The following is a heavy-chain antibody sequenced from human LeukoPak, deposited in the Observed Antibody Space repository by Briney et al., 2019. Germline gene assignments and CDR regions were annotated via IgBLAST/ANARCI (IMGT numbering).Heavy chain of an antibody. CDR3: ASSAMVRGVIIKPFDY. V-gene: IGHV6-1*01. Sequence: SQTLSLTCAISGDSVSSNSAAWNWLRQSPSRGLEWLGRTYYRSKWYNDYAVSVKSRITINPDTSKNQFSLQLNSVTPEDTAVYYCASSAMVRGVIIKPFDYWGQGTLVTVSS. CDR1: GDSVSSNSAA. CDR2: TYYRSKWYN. D-gene: IGHD3-10*01. J-gene: IGHJ4*02.